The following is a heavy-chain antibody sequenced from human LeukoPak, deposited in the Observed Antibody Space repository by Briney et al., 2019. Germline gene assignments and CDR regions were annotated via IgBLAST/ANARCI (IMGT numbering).Heavy chain of an antibody. V-gene: IGHV3-30*18. J-gene: IGHJ3*02. D-gene: IGHD6-13*01. CDR3: AKFSVAAAGNSAFDI. Sequence: GSLRLSCAASGFTFSSYGMHWVRQAPGKGLEWVAVISYDGSNKYYADSVKGRFTISRDNSKNTLYLQMNSLRAEDTAVYYCAKFSVAAAGNSAFDIWGQGTMVTVSS. CDR1: GFTFSSYG. CDR2: ISYDGSNK.